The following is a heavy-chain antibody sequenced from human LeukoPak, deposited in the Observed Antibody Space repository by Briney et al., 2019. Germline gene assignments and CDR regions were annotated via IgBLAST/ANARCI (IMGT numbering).Heavy chain of an antibody. V-gene: IGHV3-7*01. CDR2: IMQEGREK. CDR1: GFTFSIYW. J-gene: IGHJ4*02. CDR3: ARGGGFLDH. D-gene: IGHD2-15*01. Sequence: GGSLRLSCGASGFTFSIYWVSWVREAPGGGREWLAKIMQEGREKNYVDSVKGGFTISRDNAKNSLYLQMNSLRAEDKAVYYCARGGGFLDHWGQGTLVTVSS.